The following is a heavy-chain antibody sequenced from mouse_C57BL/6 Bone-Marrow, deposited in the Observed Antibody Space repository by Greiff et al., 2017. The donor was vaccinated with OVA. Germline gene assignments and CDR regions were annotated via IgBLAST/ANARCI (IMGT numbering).Heavy chain of an antibody. CDR1: GYTFTDYY. D-gene: IGHD2-10*02. J-gene: IGHJ2*01. Sequence: EVQLQQSGPELVKPGASVKISCKASGYTFTDYYMNWVKQSHGKSLEWIGDINPNNGGTSYNQKFKGKATLTVDKSSSTAYMELRSLTSEDSAVYYCARRRYGNCTCFDYWGQGTTLTVSS. V-gene: IGHV1-26*01. CDR3: ARRRYGNCTCFDY. CDR2: INPNNGGT.